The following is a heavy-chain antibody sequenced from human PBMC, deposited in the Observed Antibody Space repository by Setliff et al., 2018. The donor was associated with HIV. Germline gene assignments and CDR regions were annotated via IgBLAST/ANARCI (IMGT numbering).Heavy chain of an antibody. CDR3: AQAQTSVSGSYYQYLQH. J-gene: IGHJ1*01. CDR2: ISSSDYM. V-gene: IGHV3-21*01. D-gene: IGHD3-10*01. CDR1: GFTFSNFG. Sequence: GGSLRLSCAASGFTFSNFGMNWVRQAPGKGLEWISSISSSDYMYYADSVKGRFTISRDNAKNSLYLQMSSLRAEDTAVYYCAQAQTSVSGSYYQYLQHWGQGTLVTVSS.